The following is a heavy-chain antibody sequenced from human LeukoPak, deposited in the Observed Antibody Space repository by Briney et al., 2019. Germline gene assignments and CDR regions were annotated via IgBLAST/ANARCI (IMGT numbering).Heavy chain of an antibody. V-gene: IGHV1-2*02. CDR1: GYTFTGYY. CDR3: ARDRGGNIVVVPAAMPFEDY. D-gene: IGHD2-2*01. J-gene: IGHJ4*02. CDR2: INPNSGGT. Sequence: ASVKVSCKASGYTFTGYYMHWVRQAPGQGLEWMGWINPNSGGTNYAQKFQGRVTMTRDTSISTAYMELSRLRSDDTAVYYCARDRGGNIVVVPAAMPFEDYWGQGTLVTVSS.